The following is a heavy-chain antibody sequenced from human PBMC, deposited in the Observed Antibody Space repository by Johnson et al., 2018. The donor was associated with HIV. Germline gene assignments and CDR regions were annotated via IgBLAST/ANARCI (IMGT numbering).Heavy chain of an antibody. D-gene: IGHD5-12*01. CDR1: GFTFSSYG. CDR2: IYSGGRT. Sequence: QVQLVESGGGVVQPGGSLRLSCAASGFTFSSYGMHWVRQAPGKGLECVSGIYSGGRTYYADSVKGRFTISRDNSKNTLYLQMNSLKTEDTAVYYCTTGLPGATYDAFDIWGQGTMVTVSS. J-gene: IGHJ3*02. V-gene: IGHV3-NL1*01. CDR3: TTGLPGATYDAFDI.